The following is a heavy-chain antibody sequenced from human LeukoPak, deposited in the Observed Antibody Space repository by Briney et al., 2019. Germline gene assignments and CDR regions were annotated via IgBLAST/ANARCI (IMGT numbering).Heavy chain of an antibody. Sequence: GASVRVSCKASGYTFTGYYVHWLQQAPGQGLTWMGWINPNSGGTDYAQQYQGRVTLTRDTSISTAYMELSSLTSDDSAVYYCARAFFNSGFDCRGQGTLVTVSS. D-gene: IGHD3-3*02. CDR2: INPNSGGT. J-gene: IGHJ4*02. CDR3: ARAFFNSGFDC. V-gene: IGHV1-2*02. CDR1: GYTFTGYY.